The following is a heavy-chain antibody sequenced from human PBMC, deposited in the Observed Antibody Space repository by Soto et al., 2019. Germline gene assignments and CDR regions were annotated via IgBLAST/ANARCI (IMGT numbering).Heavy chain of an antibody. V-gene: IGHV3-30*18. CDR2: ISYDGSNK. J-gene: IGHJ4*02. Sequence: QVQLVESGGGVVQPGRSLRLSCAASGFTFSSYGMHWVRQAPGKGLEWVAVISYDGSNKYYADSVKGRFTISRDNSKNTLYLQMNSLRAEDTAVYYCAKALRGVVVPAAMIVDYWGQGTLVTVSS. D-gene: IGHD2-2*01. CDR1: GFTFSSYG. CDR3: AKALRGVVVPAAMIVDY.